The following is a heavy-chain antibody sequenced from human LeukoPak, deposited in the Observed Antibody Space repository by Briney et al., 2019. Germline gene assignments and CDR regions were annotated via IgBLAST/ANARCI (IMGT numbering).Heavy chain of an antibody. CDR2: IYPSGST. J-gene: IGHJ4*02. CDR3: ARTQGSIAARPLDY. CDR1: GASISSGGYY. V-gene: IGHV4-30-2*01. D-gene: IGHD6-6*01. Sequence: PSETLSLTCTVSGASISSGGYYWSWIRQPPGKGLEWIGYIYPSGSTYYNPSLKSRVTISVDRSKNQFSLRLSSVTAADTAMYYCARTQGSIAARPLDYWGQGTLVTVSS.